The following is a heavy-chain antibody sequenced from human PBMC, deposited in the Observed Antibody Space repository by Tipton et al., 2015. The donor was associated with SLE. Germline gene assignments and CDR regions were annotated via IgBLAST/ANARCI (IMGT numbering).Heavy chain of an antibody. CDR1: GGSISSSSYY. V-gene: IGHV4-39*07. Sequence: TLSLTCTVSGGSISSSSYYWGWIRQPPGKGLEWIGSIYYSGSTYYNPSLMSRVTISVDTSKNQFSLNLSSVTAADTAIYYCARDRGTAYCSSTSCYTGGIRYYYMDVWGKGTTVTVSS. D-gene: IGHD2-2*02. J-gene: IGHJ6*03. CDR2: IYYSGST. CDR3: ARDRGTAYCSSTSCYTGGIRYYYMDV.